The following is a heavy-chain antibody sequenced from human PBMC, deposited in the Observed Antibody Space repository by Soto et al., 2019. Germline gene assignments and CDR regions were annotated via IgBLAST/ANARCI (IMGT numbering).Heavy chain of an antibody. J-gene: IGHJ4*02. CDR3: ARAISLIMAAPAY. CDR2: ITGSGGRA. D-gene: IGHD2-8*01. Sequence: GGSLRLSCAASGFTFSNFVMSWVRHIPGKGLHWVSGITGSGGRAYYADSVKGRFTISRDNSRNTLYLQLSRLGAEDTAMYHCARAISLIMAAPAYWGQGTLVTVSS. V-gene: IGHV3-23*01. CDR1: GFTFSNFV.